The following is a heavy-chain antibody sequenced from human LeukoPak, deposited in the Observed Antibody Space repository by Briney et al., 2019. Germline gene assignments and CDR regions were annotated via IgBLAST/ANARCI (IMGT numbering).Heavy chain of an antibody. J-gene: IGHJ4*02. CDR1: GLSFEDFA. V-gene: IGHV3-9*01. CDR3: APATGAAHFAY. D-gene: IGHD7-27*01. Sequence: GGSLRLSCAASGLSFEDFAMHWVRQAPGKGLEWVSGISWDSGHRDYADSVKGRFTISRDNANNSPYLQMDSLRLEDTAFYYCAPATGAAHFAYWGQGTLVTVSS. CDR2: ISWDSGHR.